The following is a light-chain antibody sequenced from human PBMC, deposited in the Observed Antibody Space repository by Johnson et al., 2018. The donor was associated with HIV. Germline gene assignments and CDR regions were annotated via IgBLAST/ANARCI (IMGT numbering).Light chain of an antibody. J-gene: IGLJ1*01. CDR3: GTWDNSLNVYV. CDR2: DNN. V-gene: IGLV1-51*01. Sequence: QSVLTQPPSVSAAPGQKVTISCSGTSSNIGNNYVSWYQHLPGTAPKVLIYDNNKRPSGIPDRFSGSKSGTSATLGITGLQTGDEADYYCGTWDNSLNVYVFGTGTKVTVL. CDR1: SSNIGNNY.